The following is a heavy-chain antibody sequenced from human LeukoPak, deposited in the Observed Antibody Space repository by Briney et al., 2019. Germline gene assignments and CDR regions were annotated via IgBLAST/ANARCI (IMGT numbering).Heavy chain of an antibody. CDR2: ICHSGST. J-gene: IGHJ4*02. CDR3: ARSSIGRRYYYDSSGYYLGY. Sequence: PSETLSLTCTVSGGSLSSYYWGWIRQPPGKGLEWIGNICHSGSTYYNPSLKSRVTISVDTSKNQFSLKLSSVTAADTAVYYCARSSIGRRYYYDSSGYYLGYWGQGTLVTVSS. D-gene: IGHD3-22*01. CDR1: GGSLSSYY. V-gene: IGHV4-59*04.